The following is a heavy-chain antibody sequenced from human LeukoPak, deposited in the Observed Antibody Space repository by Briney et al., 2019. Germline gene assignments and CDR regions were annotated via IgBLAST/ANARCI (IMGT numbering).Heavy chain of an antibody. CDR2: IYYSGST. V-gene: IGHV4-59*11. D-gene: IGHD3-22*01. CDR1: GGSISSHY. CDR3: AREGQDSSGYYYLDP. Sequence: SETLSLTCTVSGGSISSHYWSWIRQPPGKGLEWIGYIYYSGSTNYNPSLKSRVTMSVDTSKNQFSLKLSSVTAADTAVYYCAREGQDSSGYYYLDPWGQGTLVTVSS. J-gene: IGHJ5*02.